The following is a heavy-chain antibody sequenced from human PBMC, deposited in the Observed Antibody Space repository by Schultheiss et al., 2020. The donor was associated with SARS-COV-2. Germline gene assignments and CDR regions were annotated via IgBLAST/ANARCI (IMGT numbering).Heavy chain of an antibody. J-gene: IGHJ4*02. V-gene: IGHV4-59*05. CDR2: IYYSGST. Sequence: ESLKISCTVSGGSISSYYWSWIRQPAGKGLKWIGSIYYSGSTYYNPSLKSRVTISVDTSKNQFSLKLSSVTAADTAVYYCARHRPRNYVSGWGQGTLVTVSS. CDR1: GGSISSYY. D-gene: IGHD1-7*01. CDR3: ARHRPRNYVSG.